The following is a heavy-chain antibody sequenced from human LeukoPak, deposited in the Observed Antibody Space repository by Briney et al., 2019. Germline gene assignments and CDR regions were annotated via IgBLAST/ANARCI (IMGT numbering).Heavy chain of an antibody. CDR1: GGTFSSYA. V-gene: IGHV1-69*04. Sequence: SVKVSCKASGGTFSSYAISWVRQAPGQGLEWMGRIIPILGIANYAQKFQGRVTITADKSTSTVYMELSSLRSEDTAVYYCARERAPYYYYGMDVWGQGTTVTVSS. CDR2: IIPILGIA. CDR3: ARERAPYYYYGMDV. J-gene: IGHJ6*02.